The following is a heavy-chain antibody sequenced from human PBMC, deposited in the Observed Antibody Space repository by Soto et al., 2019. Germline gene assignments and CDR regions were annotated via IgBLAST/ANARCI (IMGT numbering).Heavy chain of an antibody. CDR3: TTDDAVPRYYYDSSGPNAFDI. CDR1: GFTFSNAW. V-gene: IGHV3-15*07. CDR2: IKSKTDGGTT. D-gene: IGHD3-22*01. Sequence: GGSLRLSCAASGFTFSNAWMNWVRQAPGKGLEWVGRIKSKTDGGTTDYAAPVKGRFTISRDDSKNTLYLQMNSLKTEDTAVYYCTTDDAVPRYYYDSSGPNAFDIWGQGKMVTVSS. J-gene: IGHJ3*02.